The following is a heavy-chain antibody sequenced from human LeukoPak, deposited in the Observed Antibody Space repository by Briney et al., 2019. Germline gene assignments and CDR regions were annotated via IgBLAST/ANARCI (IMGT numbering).Heavy chain of an antibody. Sequence: PSETLSLTCTVSGASISSWYWSWIRQPPGKGLEWIGNIHGSGNTNYNPSLKSRLSMSLDTSRNQFSLNLTSVTAADTATYYCARETMLAGFASGLGFNHWGQGILVIVSS. CDR3: ARETMLAGFASGLGFNH. CDR2: IHGSGNT. D-gene: IGHD6-19*01. J-gene: IGHJ4*02. V-gene: IGHV4-59*01. CDR1: GASISSWY.